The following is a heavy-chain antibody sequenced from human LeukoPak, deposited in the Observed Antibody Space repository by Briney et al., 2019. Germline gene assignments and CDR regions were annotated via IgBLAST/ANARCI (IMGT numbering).Heavy chain of an antibody. V-gene: IGHV3-21*04. Sequence: GGSLRLSCPAPGSTLRTYSMTWVAQAPGKGLKWVSSISSSSSYIYYADSVKGRFTISRDNAKNSLYLQMNSLRAEDTALYYCAKDKSLGTAFDYWGQGTLVTVSS. D-gene: IGHD5-18*01. CDR2: ISSSSSYI. CDR3: AKDKSLGTAFDY. J-gene: IGHJ4*02. CDR1: GSTLRTYS.